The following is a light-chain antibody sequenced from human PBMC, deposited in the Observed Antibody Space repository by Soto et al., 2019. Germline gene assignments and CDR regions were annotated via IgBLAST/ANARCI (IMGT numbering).Light chain of an antibody. CDR1: QSVSIH. Sequence: VMTQSPGTLSVKLRERATLSCRASQSVSIHLAWYHQKPGQAPRLPIYDTSTRATGIPARFSGSVSGTEFTLTISSLQSEDFASYYGQQYSNWPPITFGQGTRLEI. J-gene: IGKJ5*01. V-gene: IGKV3-15*01. CDR3: QQYSNWPPIT. CDR2: DTS.